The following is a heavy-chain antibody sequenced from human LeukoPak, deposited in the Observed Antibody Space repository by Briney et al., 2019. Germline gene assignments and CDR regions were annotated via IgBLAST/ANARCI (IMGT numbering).Heavy chain of an antibody. V-gene: IGHV3-48*01. J-gene: IGHJ3*02. D-gene: IGHD5-18*01. CDR3: AGVDAAMPDAFDI. CDR2: ISSSTSTI. Sequence: GGSLRLSCAASGFTFSSYSMNWVRQAPGKGLEWVSYISSSTSTIYYADSVKGRSTISRDNSKHTLYLQMNSLRADDTAVYYCAGVDAAMPDAFDIWGQGTTVTVSS. CDR1: GFTFSSYS.